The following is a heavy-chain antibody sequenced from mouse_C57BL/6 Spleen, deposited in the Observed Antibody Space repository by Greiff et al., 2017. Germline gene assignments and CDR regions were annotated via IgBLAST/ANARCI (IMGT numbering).Heavy chain of an antibody. Sequence: VKLQASGAELVRPGASVTMSCKASGYTFTDSEMHWVKQTPVHGLEWIGAIDPENGGTAYNQKFKGKAILTADKSSSTAYMALSSLTSEDSAVYYCTRGDGYYFDYWGQGTTLTVSS. D-gene: IGHD2-3*01. CDR1: GYTFTDSE. CDR3: TRGDGYYFDY. J-gene: IGHJ2*01. V-gene: IGHV1-15*01. CDR2: IDPENGGT.